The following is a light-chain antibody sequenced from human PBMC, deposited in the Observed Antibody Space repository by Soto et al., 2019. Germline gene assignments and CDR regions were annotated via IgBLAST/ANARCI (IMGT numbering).Light chain of an antibody. J-gene: IGLJ1*01. V-gene: IGLV2-14*03. CDR3: SSYTSGSTPWV. CDR1: SSDVGNYNY. CDR2: DVS. Sequence: QPALTQPTSVSGAPRQASIISCTGTSSDVGNYNYVSWYQHHPGKAPKLMICDVSDRPSGVSNRFSGSKSGNTASLTISGLQAEDEADYYCSSYTSGSTPWVFGTGTKVTVL.